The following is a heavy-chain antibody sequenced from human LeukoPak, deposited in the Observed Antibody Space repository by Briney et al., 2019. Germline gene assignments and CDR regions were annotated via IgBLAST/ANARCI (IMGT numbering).Heavy chain of an antibody. D-gene: IGHD4-23*01. Sequence: PGGSLRLSCAAPGFLFSSYEMNWVRQAPGKGLEWVSYISTSGGTIYYADSVKGRFTISRDNAKNSLYLQMNSLRAEDTAVYYCARDSYYGGTQDYWGQGTLVTVSS. CDR3: ARDSYYGGTQDY. J-gene: IGHJ4*02. CDR1: GFLFSSYE. V-gene: IGHV3-48*03. CDR2: ISTSGGTI.